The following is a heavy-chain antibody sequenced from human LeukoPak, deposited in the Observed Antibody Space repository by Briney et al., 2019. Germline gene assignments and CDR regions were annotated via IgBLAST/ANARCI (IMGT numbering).Heavy chain of an antibody. V-gene: IGHV3-23*01. D-gene: IGHD6-13*01. CDR1: GFTFSSYA. CDR2: ISGSGGST. Sequence: GGSLRLSCAASGFTFSSYAMSWVRQAPGKGLEWVSAISGSGGSTYYADSAKGRFTISRDNSKNTLHLQMNSLRAEDTAVYYCARESSSWYEFDYWGQGTLVTVSS. CDR3: ARESSSWYEFDY. J-gene: IGHJ4*02.